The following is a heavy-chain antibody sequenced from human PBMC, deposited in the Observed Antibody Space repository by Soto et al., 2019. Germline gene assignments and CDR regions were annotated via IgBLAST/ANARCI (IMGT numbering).Heavy chain of an antibody. CDR2: IYYSGST. CDR3: ARVRFLEWL. V-gene: IGHV4-61*01. J-gene: IGHJ4*02. CDR1: CASVSSGSYY. Sequence: SETLSLTCIVSCASVSSGSYYWSWIRQPPGKGLEWIGYIYYSGSTNYNPSLKSRVTISVDTSKNQFSLKLSSVTAADTAVYYCARVRFLEWLWGQGTLVTVSS. D-gene: IGHD3-3*01.